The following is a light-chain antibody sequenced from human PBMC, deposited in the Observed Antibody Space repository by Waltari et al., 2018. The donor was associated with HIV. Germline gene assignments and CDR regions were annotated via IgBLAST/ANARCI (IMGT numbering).Light chain of an antibody. V-gene: IGLV3-25*03. Sequence: SFDLRQAPALSVSPGQTARITCSGDALAKQFCYWYQQKPGQAPVLVIYNDNERPSGIPRRVSGSSSGTTATLTIRGVQAEDEADYYCQSADSSVTYEVVFGGGTKLTVL. CDR1: ALAKQF. J-gene: IGLJ3*02. CDR3: QSADSSVTYEVV. CDR2: NDN.